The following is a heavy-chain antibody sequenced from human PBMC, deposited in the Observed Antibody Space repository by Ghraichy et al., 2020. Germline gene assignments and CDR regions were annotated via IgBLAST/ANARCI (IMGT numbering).Heavy chain of an antibody. CDR1: GFTFSSYG. Sequence: GGSLRLSCAASGFTFSSYGMHWVRQAPGKGLEWVAVIWYAGSNKYYADSVKGRFTISRDNSKNTLYLQMNSLRAEDTAVYYCSRGLGDWYFDLWGRGTLVTVSS. J-gene: IGHJ2*01. D-gene: IGHD3-22*01. CDR2: IWYAGSNK. CDR3: SRGLGDWYFDL. V-gene: IGHV3-33*01.